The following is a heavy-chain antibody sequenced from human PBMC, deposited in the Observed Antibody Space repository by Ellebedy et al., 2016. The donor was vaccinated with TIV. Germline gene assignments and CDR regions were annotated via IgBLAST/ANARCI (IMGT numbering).Heavy chain of an antibody. D-gene: IGHD4-17*01. CDR2: ISSSGTTI. CDR1: GFSFHYYD. CDR3: AAYGDSGTH. J-gene: IGHJ4*02. V-gene: IGHV3-48*01. Sequence: PGGSLRPSCPASGFSFHYYDMHWVRQAPGMGLEWLSFISSSGTTIFYADSVRGRFTISRDTTKSSLFLQMNSLRVEDTAVYDCAAYGDSGTHWGQGNLVTVSS.